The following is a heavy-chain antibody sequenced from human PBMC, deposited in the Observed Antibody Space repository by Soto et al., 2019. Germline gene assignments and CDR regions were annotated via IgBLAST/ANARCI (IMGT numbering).Heavy chain of an antibody. CDR3: ATFQRDGSSTSGLS. CDR1: GGYSSNLG. J-gene: IGHJ4*02. CDR2: IYYSGST. Sequence: ASELLRLRWSVVGGYSSNLGGSRIRQPPGKGLEWIGYIYYSGSTNYNPSLKSRVTISVDASKNQFSLKLSSVTAADTAVYYCATFQRDGSSTSGLSWGQGTLVTVSS. V-gene: IGHV4-59*11. D-gene: IGHD2-2*01.